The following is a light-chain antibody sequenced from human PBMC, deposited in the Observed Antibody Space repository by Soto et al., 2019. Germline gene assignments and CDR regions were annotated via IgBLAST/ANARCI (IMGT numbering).Light chain of an antibody. CDR2: DAS. Sequence: DIVLTQSPGTLSLSPVERATLSCMASQSVSSYLAWYQQKPGQAPRLLIYDASNRATGIPARFSGSGSGTDFTLTISSLEPEDFAVYYCQQRSNWPPWTFGQGTKVDIK. V-gene: IGKV3-11*01. J-gene: IGKJ1*01. CDR3: QQRSNWPPWT. CDR1: QSVSSY.